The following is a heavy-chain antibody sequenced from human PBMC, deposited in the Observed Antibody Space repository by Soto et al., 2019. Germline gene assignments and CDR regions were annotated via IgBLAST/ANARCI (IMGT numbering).Heavy chain of an antibody. V-gene: IGHV4-31*03. CDR1: GGSITSSGYY. Sequence: QVQLQESGPGLVKPSQTLSLTCTVSGGSITSSGYYWSWIRQHPGEGLEWIGFTSNSGSTSYNPSHKSRVTLSVDTSSNLFSLNLKSVTAADTAVYYSARGGGSTKVDYWGQGTLVTVSP. CDR3: ARGGGSTKVDY. J-gene: IGHJ4*02. CDR2: TSNSGST. D-gene: IGHD2-2*01.